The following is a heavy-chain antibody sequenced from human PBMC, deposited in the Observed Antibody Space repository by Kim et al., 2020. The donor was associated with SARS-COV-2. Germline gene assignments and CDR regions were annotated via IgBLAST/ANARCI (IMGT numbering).Heavy chain of an antibody. V-gene: IGHV5-10-1*01. J-gene: IGHJ4*02. Sequence: PSNSCTNYSPSFQGPVTISASKSISTAYLQWSSLKASDTAMYYCARQGDYWGQGTLVTVSS. CDR3: ARQGDY. CDR2: PSNSCT.